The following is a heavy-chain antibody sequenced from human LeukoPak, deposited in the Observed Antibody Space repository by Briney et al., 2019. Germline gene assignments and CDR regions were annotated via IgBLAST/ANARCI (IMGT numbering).Heavy chain of an antibody. CDR1: GGSISSSSYY. Sequence: PSETLSLTCTVSGGSISSSSYYWGWIRQPPGTGLEWIGSIYYSGSTYYNPSLKSRVTISVDTSKSQFSLKLSSVTAADTAVYYCARQAIAATGNWFDPWGQGTLVTVSS. V-gene: IGHV4-39*01. D-gene: IGHD2-15*01. J-gene: IGHJ5*02. CDR3: ARQAIAATGNWFDP. CDR2: IYYSGST.